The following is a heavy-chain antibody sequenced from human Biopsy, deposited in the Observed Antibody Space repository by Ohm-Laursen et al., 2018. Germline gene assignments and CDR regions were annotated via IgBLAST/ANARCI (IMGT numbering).Heavy chain of an antibody. CDR1: GASIEDYY. J-gene: IGHJ6*02. Sequence: SHTLSLTCTVSGASIEDYYWTWIPQAPGKTLEWIASINYRGNTNYNPSLKSRVTMSAHTSTNQFSLKLTSVTAADTAVYYCARDKITYCTSTSCDYFGMDVWGQGTRVTVSS. CDR3: ARDKITYCTSTSCDYFGMDV. CDR2: INYRGNT. V-gene: IGHV4-59*01. D-gene: IGHD2-2*01.